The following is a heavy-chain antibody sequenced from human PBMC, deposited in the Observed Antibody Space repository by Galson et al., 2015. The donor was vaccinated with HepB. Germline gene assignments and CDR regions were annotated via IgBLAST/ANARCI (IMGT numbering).Heavy chain of an antibody. CDR2: IYPVDSDT. V-gene: IGHV5-51*01. CDR3: ARQYYGDYERGAFDI. CDR1: GSIFTSYW. J-gene: IGHJ3*02. Sequence: QSGAEVKKPGESLKISCKGSGSIFTSYWIGWVRQMPGKGLEWMGIIYPVDSDTTYSPSFQGQVTISADKSISTTYLQWSSLKASDTAMYYCARQYYGDYERGAFDIWGQGTMVTVSS. D-gene: IGHD4-17*01.